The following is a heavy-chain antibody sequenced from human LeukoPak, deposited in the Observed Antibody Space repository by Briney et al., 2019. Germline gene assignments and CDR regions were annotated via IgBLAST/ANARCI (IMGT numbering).Heavy chain of an antibody. CDR2: INPSGGST. V-gene: IGHV1-46*01. CDR3: AREERRSSSWYFADYYYSGMDV. Sequence: ASVKVSCKASGDTFTRYYMHWVRQAPGQGLEWMGIINPSGGSTTYAQKFQDRVTMTRDTSASTVYVDLSSLRSEDTAVYYCAREERRSSSWYFADYYYSGMDVWGQGTTVTVSS. J-gene: IGHJ6*02. CDR1: GDTFTRYY. D-gene: IGHD6-13*01.